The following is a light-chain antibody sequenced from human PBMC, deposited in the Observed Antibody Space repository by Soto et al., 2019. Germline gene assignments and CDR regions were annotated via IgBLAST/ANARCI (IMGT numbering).Light chain of an antibody. CDR3: QQSYTALLT. V-gene: IGKV1-39*01. CDR1: QSISSY. J-gene: IGKJ4*01. CDR2: GAS. Sequence: DIQMTQSPSSLSASVGDRVTITCRASQSISSYLNWYQQKPGKAPNLLIYGASSLESGVPSRFSGSGSGTDFTLTISSLQPEDFATYYCQQSYTALLTFGGGTKVEIK.